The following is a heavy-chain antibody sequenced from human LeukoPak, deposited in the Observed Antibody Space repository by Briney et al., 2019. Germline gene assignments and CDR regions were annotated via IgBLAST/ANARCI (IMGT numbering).Heavy chain of an antibody. CDR3: VRGCSSTSCYPFDC. V-gene: IGHV3-74*01. CDR2: INYDGST. CDR1: GFTFSNYW. J-gene: IGHJ4*02. D-gene: IGHD2-2*01. Sequence: GGSLRLSCAASGFTFSNYWMHWFRQAPGKGLVWVSRINYDGSTNYADSVKGRFTISRDNPRNTLYMQMNSLRAEDTAVYYCVRGCSSTSCYPFDCWGQGTLVTVSS.